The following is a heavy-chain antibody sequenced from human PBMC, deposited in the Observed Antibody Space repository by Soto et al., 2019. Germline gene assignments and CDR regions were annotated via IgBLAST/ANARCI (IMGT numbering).Heavy chain of an antibody. V-gene: IGHV4-31*03. CDR3: ARDEGSSWGFDY. J-gene: IGHJ4*02. D-gene: IGHD6-6*01. CDR2: IYYSGST. Sequence: PSETLSLTCTVSGGSISSGGYYWSWIRQHPGKGLEWIGYIYYSGSTYYNPSLKSRVTISVDTSKNQFSLKLSSMTAADTAVYYCARDEGSSWGFDYWGQGTLVTVSS. CDR1: GGSISSGGYY.